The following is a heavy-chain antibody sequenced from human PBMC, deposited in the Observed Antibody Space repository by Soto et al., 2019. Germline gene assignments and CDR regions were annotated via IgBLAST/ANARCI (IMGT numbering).Heavy chain of an antibody. J-gene: IGHJ4*02. CDR2: ISGVTGGT. CDR1: GYTFTSHG. D-gene: IGHD2-21*02. Sequence: QVHLVQSGAEVKNPGASVKVSCKASGYTFTSHGISWVRQAPGQGLEWMGWISGVTGGTNYAQNLQGRVTMTTDTSTTTDYRELTSQTSYGTAVYDCARGNYYATGTAYGYWGQGTPVTVSS. CDR3: ARGNYYATGTAYGY. V-gene: IGHV1-18*01.